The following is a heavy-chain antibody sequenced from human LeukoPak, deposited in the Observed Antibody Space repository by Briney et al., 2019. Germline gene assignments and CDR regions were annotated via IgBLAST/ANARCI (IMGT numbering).Heavy chain of an antibody. Sequence: PGGSLRLSCAASGFTFSSYGMHWVRQAPGKGLEWVAVISYDGSNKYYADSVKGRFTISRDNSKNTLYLQMNSLRAEDTAVYYCAKMYITVPGYFDYWGQGTLVTVSS. CDR1: GFTFSSYG. CDR2: ISYDGSNK. J-gene: IGHJ4*02. V-gene: IGHV3-30*18. CDR3: AKMYITVPGYFDY. D-gene: IGHD6-19*01.